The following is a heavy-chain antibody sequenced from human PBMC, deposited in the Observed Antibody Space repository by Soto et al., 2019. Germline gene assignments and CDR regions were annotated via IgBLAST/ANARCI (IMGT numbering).Heavy chain of an antibody. CDR2: IYYSGST. V-gene: IGHV4-61*01. J-gene: IGHJ6*02. CDR1: GGSVSSGSYY. D-gene: IGHD3-9*01. CDR3: ARDILTGYYPSGMDV. Sequence: SETLSLTCTVSGGSVSSGSYYWSWIRQPPGKGLEWIGYIYYSGSTNYNPSLKSRVTISADTSKNQFSLKLSSVTAADTAVYYCARDILTGYYPSGMDVWGQGTTVTVSS.